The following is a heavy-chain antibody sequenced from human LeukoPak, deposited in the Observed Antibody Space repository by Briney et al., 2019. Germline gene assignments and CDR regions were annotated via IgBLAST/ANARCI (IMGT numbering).Heavy chain of an antibody. CDR2: VSSSSSYM. D-gene: IGHD1-14*01. Sequence: GGSLRLSCAASGFTFSSYSMNWVRQAPGKGLEWVSSVSSSSSYMYYADSVKGRFTISRDNAKNSLYLQMNSLRAEDTAVYYCAVSEYGMDVWGQGTTVTVSS. CDR1: GFTFSSYS. V-gene: IGHV3-21*01. CDR3: AVSEYGMDV. J-gene: IGHJ6*02.